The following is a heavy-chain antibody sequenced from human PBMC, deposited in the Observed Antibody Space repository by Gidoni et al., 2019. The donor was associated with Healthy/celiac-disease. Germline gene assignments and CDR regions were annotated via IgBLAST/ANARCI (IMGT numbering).Heavy chain of an antibody. CDR2: IYYSGST. Sequence: QLQLQESVPGLVKPSETLSLTCTVSGGSISSSSYYWGWIRPPPGKGLEWIGSIYYSGSTYYNPSLKSRVTISVDTSKNQFSLKLSSVTAADTAVYYCASPSNYGGMDVWGQGTTVTVSS. J-gene: IGHJ6*02. D-gene: IGHD4-4*01. V-gene: IGHV4-39*01. CDR1: GGSISSSSYY. CDR3: ASPSNYGGMDV.